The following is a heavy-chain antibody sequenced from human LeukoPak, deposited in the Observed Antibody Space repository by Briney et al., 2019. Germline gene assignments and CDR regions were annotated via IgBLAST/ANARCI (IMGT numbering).Heavy chain of an antibody. CDR3: AKAEPTAMVIDY. J-gene: IGHJ4*02. CDR2: ISSSSSYI. V-gene: IGHV3-21*01. D-gene: IGHD5-18*01. Sequence: KPGGSLRLSCAASGFTFSSYSMNWVRQAPGKGLEWVSSISSSSSYIYYADSVKGRFTISRDNSKNTLYLQMNSLRAEDTAVYYCAKAEPTAMVIDYWGQGTLVTVSS. CDR1: GFTFSSYS.